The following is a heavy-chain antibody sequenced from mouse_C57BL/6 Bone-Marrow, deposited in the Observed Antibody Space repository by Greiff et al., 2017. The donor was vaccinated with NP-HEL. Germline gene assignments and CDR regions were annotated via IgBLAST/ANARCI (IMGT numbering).Heavy chain of an antibody. CDR3: TTGGSSPYAMDY. CDR1: GFNIKDDY. D-gene: IGHD1-1*01. Sequence: EVKLQQSGAELVRPGASVKLSCTVSGFNIKDDYMHWVKQRPEQGLEWIGWIDPENGDTEYASKFQGKATIKADPSSNTAYLQLSSLTSAYTAVYYCTTGGSSPYAMDYWGQGTSVTVSS. V-gene: IGHV14-4*01. CDR2: IDPENGDT. J-gene: IGHJ4*01.